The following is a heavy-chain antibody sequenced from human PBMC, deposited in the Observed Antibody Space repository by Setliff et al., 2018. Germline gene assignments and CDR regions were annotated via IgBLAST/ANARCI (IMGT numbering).Heavy chain of an antibody. CDR2: IKQDGSEK. Sequence: GGSLRLSCAASGFTLSDHYMDWVRQAPGKGLEWVANIKQDGSEKYYVDSVKGRFTISRDNAKNSLYLQMNSLRAEDTAVYYCARDGGEYWGQGTLVTVS. J-gene: IGHJ4*02. CDR3: ARDGGEY. D-gene: IGHD3-16*01. CDR1: GFTLSDHY. V-gene: IGHV3-7*01.